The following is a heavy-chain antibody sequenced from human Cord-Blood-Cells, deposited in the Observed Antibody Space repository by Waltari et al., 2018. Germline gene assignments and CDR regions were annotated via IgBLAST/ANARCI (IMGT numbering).Heavy chain of an antibody. V-gene: IGHV1-46*01. CDR2: IKPWGGST. Sequence: QVQLVQSGAEVKKPGASVKVSCKASGSTFTSYYMHWVRQAPGQGLEGMGIIKPWGGSTSYAQEFQGRGTMTRDTSTSTVYMELSSLRSEDTAVYYWAREGLEDAFDIWGQGTMVTVSS. CDR1: GSTFTSYY. CDR3: AREGLEDAFDI. J-gene: IGHJ3*02.